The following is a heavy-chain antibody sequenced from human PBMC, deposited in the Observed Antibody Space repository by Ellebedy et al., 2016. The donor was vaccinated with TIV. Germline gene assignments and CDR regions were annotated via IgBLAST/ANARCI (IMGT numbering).Heavy chain of an antibody. Sequence: MPGGSLRLSCNVSGGSISIYHWNWIRQSQGKGLEWIGYVYYSGGTKYNPSLQSRVTMSVDTSTNQFSLKLRSVTAADTAVYYCSRNDDSWSGYFDYWGQGNLVTVSS. CDR3: SRNDDSWSGYFDY. CDR1: GGSISIYH. J-gene: IGHJ4*02. D-gene: IGHD3-3*01. V-gene: IGHV4-59*01. CDR2: VYYSGGT.